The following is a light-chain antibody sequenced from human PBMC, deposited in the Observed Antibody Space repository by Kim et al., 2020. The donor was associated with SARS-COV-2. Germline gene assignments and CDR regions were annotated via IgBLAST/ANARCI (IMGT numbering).Light chain of an antibody. CDR3: SSYASSSTLV. CDR2: DVT. CDR1: SSDVGDYNY. J-gene: IGLJ2*01. Sequence: GQSITISCTGTSSDVGDYNYVSWYQRHPGKAPKLMIYDVTNRPSGVSNRFSGSKSVNTASLTISGLQAEDEADYYCSSYASSSTLVFGGGTQLTVL. V-gene: IGLV2-14*03.